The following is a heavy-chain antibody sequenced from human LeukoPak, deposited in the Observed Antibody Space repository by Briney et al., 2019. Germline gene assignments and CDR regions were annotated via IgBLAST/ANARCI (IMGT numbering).Heavy chain of an antibody. D-gene: IGHD6-13*01. CDR2: INPSGGST. CDR1: GYTFTSYY. V-gene: IGHV1-46*01. CDR3: ARDRVARTAELRPYSSSWYRTDY. Sequence: GASVKVSCKASGYTFTSYYMHWVRQAPGQGLEWMGIINPSGGSTSYAQKFQGRVTMTRDTSTSTVYMELSSLRSEDTAVYYCARDRVARTAELRPYSSSWYRTDYWGQGTLVTVSS. J-gene: IGHJ4*02.